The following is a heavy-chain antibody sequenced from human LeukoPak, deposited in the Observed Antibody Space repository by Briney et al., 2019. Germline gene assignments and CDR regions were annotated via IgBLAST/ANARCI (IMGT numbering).Heavy chain of an antibody. D-gene: IGHD2-15*01. CDR3: ARHASLGYCSGGSCLNRRPFDY. Sequence: PSETLSLTCTVPGGSISSNNYYWGWIRQPPGKGLEWIGNIYYSGSTYYNPSLKSRVTISVDTSKNQFSLKLSSVTAADTAVYYCARHASLGYCSGGSCLNRRPFDYWGQGTLLTVSS. CDR2: IYYSGST. CDR1: GGSISSNNYY. J-gene: IGHJ4*02. V-gene: IGHV4-39*01.